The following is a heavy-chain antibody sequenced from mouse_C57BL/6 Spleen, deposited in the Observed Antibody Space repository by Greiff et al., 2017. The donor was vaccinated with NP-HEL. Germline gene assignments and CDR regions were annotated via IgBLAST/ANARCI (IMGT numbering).Heavy chain of an antibody. Sequence: QVQLQQPGAELVKPGASVKLSCKASGYTFTSYWMHWVKQRPGQGLEWIGMIHPNSGSTNYNEKFKSKATLTVDKSSSTAYMQLSSLTSEDSAVYYCARSGANWGGFAYWGQGTLVTVSA. J-gene: IGHJ3*01. CDR2: IHPNSGST. CDR1: GYTFTSYW. V-gene: IGHV1-64*01. CDR3: ARSGANWGGFAY. D-gene: IGHD4-1*01.